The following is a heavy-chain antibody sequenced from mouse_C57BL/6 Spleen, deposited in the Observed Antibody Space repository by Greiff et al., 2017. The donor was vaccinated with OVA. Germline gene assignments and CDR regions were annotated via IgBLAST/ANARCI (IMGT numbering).Heavy chain of an antibody. D-gene: IGHD1-1*01. CDR1: GFTFSSYG. Sequence: EVMLVESGGDLVKPGGSLKLSCAASGFTFSSYGMSWVRQTPDKRLEWVATISSGGSYTYYPDSVKGRFTISRDNAKNTMYLQMSSLKSEDTAMYYCARHRDYYGSPYFDYWGQGTTLTVSS. CDR3: ARHRDYYGSPYFDY. V-gene: IGHV5-6*01. CDR2: ISSGGSYT. J-gene: IGHJ2*01.